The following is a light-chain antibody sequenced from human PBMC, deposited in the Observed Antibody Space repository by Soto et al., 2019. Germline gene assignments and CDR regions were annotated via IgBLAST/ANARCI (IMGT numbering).Light chain of an antibody. V-gene: IGKV3-11*01. CDR3: QKRKK. CDR1: QSVSSY. Sequence: EIDLKQSPATLSATPKDRATLSCRASQSVSSYLAWYQQIPGQPPRLLIYDTSNRVTGIPARFSGSRSGTDFTFTISSLEPEDFAVYFCQKRKKFGQGTRLEIK. J-gene: IGKJ5*01. CDR2: DTS.